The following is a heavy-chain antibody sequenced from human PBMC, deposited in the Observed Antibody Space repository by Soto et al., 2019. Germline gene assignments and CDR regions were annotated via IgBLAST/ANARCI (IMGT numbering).Heavy chain of an antibody. CDR3: ARDVGGTVTLEAAVDF. CDR2: IFHNGNT. CDR1: GNSISDYD. V-gene: IGHV4-59*01. D-gene: IGHD4-17*01. J-gene: IGHJ3*01. Sequence: QVQLLASGPGLVKPSETLSLTCTVSGNSISDYDWSWIRQPPGKGLEWIGYIFHNGNTNYNPSLKRRVTMSVDTSKNQFSLRLSSVTAAHTALYYCARDVGGTVTLEAAVDFGGQGTMVTVS.